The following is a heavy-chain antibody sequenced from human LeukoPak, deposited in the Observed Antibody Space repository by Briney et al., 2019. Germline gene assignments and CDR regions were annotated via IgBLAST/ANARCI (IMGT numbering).Heavy chain of an antibody. CDR2: IWYDGSNK. D-gene: IGHD3-9*01. V-gene: IGHV3-33*08. J-gene: IGHJ4*02. CDR3: AASGTYYDILTGLDY. CDR1: GFTFRSYG. Sequence: GGSLRLSCAASGFTFRSYGMHWVRQAPGKGLEGVAVIWYDGSNKYYADSVKSRFTISRDNSKNTLYLQMNSLRAEDTAVYYCAASGTYYDILTGLDYWGQGTLVTVSS.